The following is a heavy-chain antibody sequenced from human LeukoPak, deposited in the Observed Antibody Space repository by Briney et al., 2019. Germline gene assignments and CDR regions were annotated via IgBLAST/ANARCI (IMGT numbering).Heavy chain of an antibody. J-gene: IGHJ4*02. CDR3: VRAAMPYIINGRRFDY. D-gene: IGHD2-2*01. CDR1: GFTSSAYD. CDR2: SGTVGDT. Sequence: PGGSLRLSCAASGFTSSAYDMHWVRHITGGGLEWVSTSGTVGDTFYSDSVKGRFTISRESAKNSVHLQMNSLRVEDSAIYFCVRAAMPYIINGRRFDYWGQGTLVTVSS. V-gene: IGHV3-13*04.